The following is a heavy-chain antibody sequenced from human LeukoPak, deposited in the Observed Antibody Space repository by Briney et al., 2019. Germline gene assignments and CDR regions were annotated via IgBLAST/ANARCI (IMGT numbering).Heavy chain of an antibody. J-gene: IGHJ6*03. CDR2: INYSGGT. D-gene: IGHD1-14*01. CDR3: ARVRNHGRVYYYYYMDV. CDR1: GGSISSYY. Sequence: KASETLSLTCTVSGGSISSYYWSWIRQPPGKGLEWIGYINYSGGTNYNPSLKSRVTISVDTSKNQFSLKLSSVTAADTAVYYCARVRNHGRVYYYYYMDVWGKGTTVTVSS. V-gene: IGHV4-59*12.